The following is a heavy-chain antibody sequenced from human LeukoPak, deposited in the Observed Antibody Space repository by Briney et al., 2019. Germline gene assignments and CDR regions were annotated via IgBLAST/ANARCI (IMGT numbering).Heavy chain of an antibody. Sequence: PSETLSLTCAVSGGSISSGGYSWSWIRQPPGKGLEWIGYIYHSGSTYYNPSLKSRVTISVDRSKNQFSLKLSSVTAADTAVYYCARGGYYDSITELFDYWGQGTLVTVSS. CDR1: GGSISSGGYS. D-gene: IGHD3-22*01. V-gene: IGHV4-30-2*01. CDR2: IYHSGST. CDR3: ARGGYYDSITELFDY. J-gene: IGHJ4*02.